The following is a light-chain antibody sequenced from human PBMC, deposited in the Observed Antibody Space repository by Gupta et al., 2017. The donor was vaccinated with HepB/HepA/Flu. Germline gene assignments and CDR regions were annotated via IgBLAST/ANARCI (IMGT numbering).Light chain of an antibody. CDR1: SSDVGSYNL. CDR2: EVS. V-gene: IGLV2-23*02. J-gene: IGLJ2*01. Sequence: SPLPQPAPVSGSPGQSITISCTGTSSDVGSYNLVSWYQQHPGKAPKLMIYEVSKRPSGVSNRFSGSKSGNTASLTISGLQAEDEADYYCCSYAGSSTFVVFGGGTKLTVL. CDR3: CSYAGSSTFVV.